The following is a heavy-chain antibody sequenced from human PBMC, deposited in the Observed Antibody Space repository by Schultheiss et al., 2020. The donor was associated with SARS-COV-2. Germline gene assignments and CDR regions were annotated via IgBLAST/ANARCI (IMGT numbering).Heavy chain of an antibody. J-gene: IGHJ5*02. V-gene: IGHV1-18*01. CDR2: ISGYNGNT. Sequence: ASVKVSCKASGFTFTSSAMQWVRQARGQRLEWMGWISGYNGNTNYAQKLQGRVTMTTDTSTSTAYMELRSLRSDDTAVYYCAGGRDCSGGSCYSDWFDPWGQGTLVTVSS. CDR1: GFTFTSSA. CDR3: AGGRDCSGGSCYSDWFDP. D-gene: IGHD2-15*01.